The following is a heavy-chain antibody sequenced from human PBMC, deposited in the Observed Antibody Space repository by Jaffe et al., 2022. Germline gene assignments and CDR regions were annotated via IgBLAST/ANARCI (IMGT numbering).Heavy chain of an antibody. Sequence: QVQLVESGGGVVQPGRSLRLSCAASGFTFSSYGMHWVRQAPGKGLEWVAVISYDGSNKYYADSVKGRFTISRDNSKNTLYLQMNSLRAEDTAVYYCAKDTYDSSSWHETNWFDPWGQGTLVTVSS. CDR3: AKDTYDSSSWHETNWFDP. V-gene: IGHV3-30*18. D-gene: IGHD6-13*01. CDR2: ISYDGSNK. J-gene: IGHJ5*02. CDR1: GFTFSSYG.